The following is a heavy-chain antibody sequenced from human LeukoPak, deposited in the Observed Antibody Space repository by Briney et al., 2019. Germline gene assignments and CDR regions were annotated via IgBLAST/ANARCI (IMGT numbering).Heavy chain of an antibody. CDR2: ITPSGGST. CDR1: GYTFTSYY. D-gene: IGHD5-12*01. V-gene: IGHV1-46*01. Sequence: ASVKVSCKASGYTFTSYYMHWVRQAPGQGLEWMGIITPSGGSTSYAQKFRGRVTMTTDTSTSTVYMELSSLRSEDTAVYYRARGGSGGKDWFDPWGQGTLVTVSS. CDR3: ARGGSGGKDWFDP. J-gene: IGHJ5*02.